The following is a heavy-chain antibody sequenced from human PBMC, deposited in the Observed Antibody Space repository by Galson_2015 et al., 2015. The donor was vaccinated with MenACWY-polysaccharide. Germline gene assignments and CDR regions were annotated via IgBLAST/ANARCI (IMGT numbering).Heavy chain of an antibody. CDR2: ISSSGSTI. CDR1: GFTFSDYY. CDR3: AMVGYCSSTSCYKPFDY. D-gene: IGHD2-2*02. V-gene: IGHV3-11*01. J-gene: IGHJ4*02. Sequence: SLRLSCAASGFTFSDYYMSWLRQAPGKGLEWVSYISSSGSTIYYADSVKGRFTISRDNAKNSLYLQMNSLRAEDTAVYYCAMVGYCSSTSCYKPFDYWGQGTLVTVSS.